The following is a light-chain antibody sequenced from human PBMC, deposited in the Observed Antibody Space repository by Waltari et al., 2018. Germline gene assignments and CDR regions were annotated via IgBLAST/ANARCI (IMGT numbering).Light chain of an antibody. CDR1: QSICRN. J-gene: IGKJ1*01. V-gene: IGKV1-5*03. CDR2: KTS. CDR3: QQYYSYPWT. Sequence: DIQMTQSPYTLSASVGDRVTITCRASQSICRNLAWYQQQPGKAPKILIDKTSSLESGVPSRFSGSGSETEFTLTISSLQPDDLATYYCQQYYSYPWTFGQGTKVEIK.